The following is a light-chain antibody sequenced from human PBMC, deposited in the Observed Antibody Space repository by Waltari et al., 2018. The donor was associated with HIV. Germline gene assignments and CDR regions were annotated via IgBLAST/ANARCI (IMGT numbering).Light chain of an antibody. CDR1: SSNIGSNN. J-gene: IGLJ2*01. CDR3: VVWDDSLSGVV. V-gene: IGLV1-47*01. Sequence: QSVVTQSPSASGTPGQSVTISCSGSSSNIGSNNVFWYQHLPGTAPKLRIYREKQLPSWVPDRIAGSRSGTSASLAISGLRSEDEAVYYCVVWDDSLSGVVFGGRTSLTVL. CDR2: REK.